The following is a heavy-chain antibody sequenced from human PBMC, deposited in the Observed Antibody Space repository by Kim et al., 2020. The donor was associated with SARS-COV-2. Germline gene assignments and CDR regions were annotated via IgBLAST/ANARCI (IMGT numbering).Heavy chain of an antibody. CDR2: ISGSGANT. D-gene: IGHD3-22*01. CDR3: AKGDQTVLYYDRGYDS. Sequence: GGSLRLSCAASGFPFSSYALSWVRQAPGKGLEWVSGISGSGANTYYADSVEGRFTISRDNSKSMLYLWMNSLKVEDMAVYYCAKGDQTVLYYDRGYDSWGQGTLVTVSS. CDR1: GFPFSSYA. J-gene: IGHJ4*02. V-gene: IGHV3-23*01.